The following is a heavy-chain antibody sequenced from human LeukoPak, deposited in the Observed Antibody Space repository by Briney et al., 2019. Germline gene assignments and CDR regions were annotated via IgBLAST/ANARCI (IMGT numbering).Heavy chain of an antibody. CDR1: GYTFTGYY. D-gene: IGHD2-2*01. V-gene: IGHV1-2*02. CDR3: ARDRVVVVPAATRSSHYYYYGMDV. Sequence: ASVKVSCKASGYTFTGYYMHWVRQAPGQGLEWMGWINPNSGGTNYAQKFQGRVTMTRDTSISTAYVELSRLRSDDTAVYYCARDRVVVVPAATRSSHYYYYGMDVWGQGTTVTVSS. J-gene: IGHJ6*02. CDR2: INPNSGGT.